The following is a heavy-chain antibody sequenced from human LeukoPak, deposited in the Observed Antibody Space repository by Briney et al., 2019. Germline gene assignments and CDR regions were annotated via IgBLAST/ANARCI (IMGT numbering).Heavy chain of an antibody. V-gene: IGHV1-46*01. CDR3: ARTYYYDSSGYHFDY. D-gene: IGHD3-22*01. Sequence: ASVKVSCKASGYTFTSFYMHCVRQAPGQGLEWMGIINPSGGNTSYAQKFQGRVAITADKFTSTAYMELGSLRSEDTAVYYCARTYYYDSSGYHFDYWGQGTLVTVSS. CDR2: INPSGGNT. J-gene: IGHJ4*02. CDR1: GYTFTSFY.